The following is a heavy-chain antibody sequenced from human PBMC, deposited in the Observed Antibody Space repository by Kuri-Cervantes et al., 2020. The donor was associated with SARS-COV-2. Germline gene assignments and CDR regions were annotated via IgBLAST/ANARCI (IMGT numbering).Heavy chain of an antibody. CDR1: GFTFSSYS. D-gene: IGHD1-26*01. V-gene: IGHV3-48*01. J-gene: IGHJ4*02. CDR3: ARDLYSGSYHYFDY. Sequence: GESLKISCAASGFTFSSYSMNWVRQAPGKGLEWVSYISSSSSTIYYADSVKGRFTISRDNAKNSLYPQMNSLRAEDTAVYYCARDLYSGSYHYFDYWGQGTLVTVSS. CDR2: ISSSSSTI.